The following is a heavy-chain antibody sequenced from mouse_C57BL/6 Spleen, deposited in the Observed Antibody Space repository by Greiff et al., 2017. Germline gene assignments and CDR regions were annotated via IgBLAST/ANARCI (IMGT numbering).Heavy chain of an antibody. CDR3: TRSGDSSWFAY. V-gene: IGHV1-15*01. CDR2: IDPETGGT. Sequence: VQLQQSGAELVRPGASVTLSCKASGYTFTDYEMHWVKQTPVHGLEWIGAIDPETGGTAYNQKFKGKAILTADKSSSTAYMELRSLTSEDSAVYYCTRSGDSSWFAYWGQGTLVTVSA. J-gene: IGHJ3*01. D-gene: IGHD3-3*01. CDR1: GYTFTDYE.